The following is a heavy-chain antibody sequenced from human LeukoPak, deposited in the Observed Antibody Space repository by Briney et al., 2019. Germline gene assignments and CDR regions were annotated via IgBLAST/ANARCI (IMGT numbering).Heavy chain of an antibody. CDR2: IMPLFGTA. CDR3: ARDVHGDYGSGWFDP. CDR1: GGTFNNSA. J-gene: IGHJ5*02. Sequence: SVKVSCKXSGGTFNNSAISWVRQAPGQGLEWLGGIMPLFGTAGYSQKFQGRVTITKDESTRTVYLELTSLTSDDTAVYYCARDVHGDYGSGWFDPWGQGTLVSVSS. V-gene: IGHV1-69*05. D-gene: IGHD4-17*01.